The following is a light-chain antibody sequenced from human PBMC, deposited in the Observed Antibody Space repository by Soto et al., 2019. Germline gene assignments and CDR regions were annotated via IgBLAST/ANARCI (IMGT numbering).Light chain of an antibody. CDR1: QSVRSSY. V-gene: IGKV3-15*01. CDR2: GVS. J-gene: IGKJ5*01. Sequence: IVWKQAAEGQSLYPGESATLSYRASQSVRSSYLAWYQQTPGQTPRLLIYGVSTRDTGVPDRFSGSASGTEFTLTISSLQSQDFAVYYCQLSNNWPRTFGQGTRLEI. CDR3: QLSNNWPRT.